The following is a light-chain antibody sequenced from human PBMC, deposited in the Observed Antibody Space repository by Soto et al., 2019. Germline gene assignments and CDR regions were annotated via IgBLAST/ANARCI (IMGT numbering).Light chain of an antibody. CDR3: QQYDSYPYT. Sequence: DIQMTQSPSTLSASVGDRVTITCRASQSISTWLAWYQQKPGKAPKVLIYKASSLETGVPPRFSGSGSGTEFSLTISRLQPGDFATYYCQQYDSYPYTFGQGTKLEIK. V-gene: IGKV1-5*03. J-gene: IGKJ2*01. CDR2: KAS. CDR1: QSISTW.